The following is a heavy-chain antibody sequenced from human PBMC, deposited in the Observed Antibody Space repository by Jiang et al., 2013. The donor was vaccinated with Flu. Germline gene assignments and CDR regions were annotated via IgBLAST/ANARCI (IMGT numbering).Heavy chain of an antibody. CDR1: GGSISSSSYY. CDR2: IYYSGST. V-gene: IGHV4-39*01. CDR3: ARQVQGYYYYYGMDV. Sequence: SGLVKPSETLSLTCTVSGGSISSSSYYWGWIRQPPGKGLEWIGSIYYSGSTYYNPSLKSRVTISVDTSKNQFSLKLSSVTAADTAVYYCARQVQGYYYYYGMDVWGQGDHGHRLL. J-gene: IGHJ6*02. D-gene: IGHD1-1*01.